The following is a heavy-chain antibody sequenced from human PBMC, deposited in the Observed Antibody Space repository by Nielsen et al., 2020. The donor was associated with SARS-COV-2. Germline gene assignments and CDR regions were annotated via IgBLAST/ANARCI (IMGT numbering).Heavy chain of an antibody. CDR2: INPTGGST. V-gene: IGHV1-46*01. D-gene: IGHD5-12*01. CDR1: GYTFTTHY. Sequence: ASVKVSCKASGYTFTTHYIHWLRQAPGQGLEWVGIINPTGGSTSYAQKFQGRVSMTRDTSTSTVYMELSSLKSEDTALYYCARKTDQGGHDWFDPWGQGTLVTVSS. J-gene: IGHJ5*02. CDR3: ARKTDQGGHDWFDP.